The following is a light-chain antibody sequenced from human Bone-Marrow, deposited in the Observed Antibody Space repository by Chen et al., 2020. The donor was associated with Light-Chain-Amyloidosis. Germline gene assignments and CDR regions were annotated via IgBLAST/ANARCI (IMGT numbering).Light chain of an antibody. CDR3: SSYTITNTLV. J-gene: IGLJ1*01. CDR1: SSDVGGDNH. CDR2: EVT. V-gene: IGLV2-14*01. Sequence: QSALTQPASVSGSPGQSITISCTGTSSDVGGDNHVSWYQQHPDKAPKLMIYEVTNQPSWVPDRFSGPKSDNTASLTISGLQTEDEADYFCSSYTITNTLVFGSGTRVTVL.